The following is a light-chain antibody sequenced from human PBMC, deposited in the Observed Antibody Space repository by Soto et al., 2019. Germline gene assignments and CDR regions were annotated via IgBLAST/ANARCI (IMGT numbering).Light chain of an antibody. Sequence: QMTQSPSTLSASVGDRVTITCRASQSISVYLAWYQQRPREAPKLLIYGGSSLESGVPSRFSGSGSGTEFTLTISSLQPTDFATYYCHQYATSSPTFGQGTKLEI. CDR2: GGS. V-gene: IGKV1-5*01. CDR3: HQYATSSPT. CDR1: QSISVY. J-gene: IGKJ2*01.